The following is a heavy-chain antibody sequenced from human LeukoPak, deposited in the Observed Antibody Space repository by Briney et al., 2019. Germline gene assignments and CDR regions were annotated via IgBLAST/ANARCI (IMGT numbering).Heavy chain of an antibody. CDR1: GFTFSSYA. V-gene: IGHV3-23*01. J-gene: IGHJ4*02. D-gene: IGHD2-2*02. Sequence: GGSLRLSCAASGFTFSSYAMSWVRQAPGKGLEWVSAIGGGGSTTYYADSVKGRLTISRDNSKNTLYLQMNSLRAEDTAIYYCAKDTGRYNSDRGYFDYWGQGTLVTVSS. CDR3: AKDTGRYNSDRGYFDY. CDR2: IGGGGSTT.